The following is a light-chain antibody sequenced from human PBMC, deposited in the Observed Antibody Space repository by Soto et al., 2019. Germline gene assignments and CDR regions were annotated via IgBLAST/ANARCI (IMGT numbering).Light chain of an antibody. CDR2: GNS. J-gene: IGLJ2*01. CDR3: QSYDSSLSGV. V-gene: IGLV1-40*01. CDR1: SSNIGAGYD. Sequence: QSVLTQPPSVSGAPGQRVTISCTGGSSNIGAGYDVHWYQQLPGTAPKLLIYGNSNRPSGVPDRFSGSKSGTSASLAITGLQAEDEADYYCQSYDSSLSGVFGGGTKVTVL.